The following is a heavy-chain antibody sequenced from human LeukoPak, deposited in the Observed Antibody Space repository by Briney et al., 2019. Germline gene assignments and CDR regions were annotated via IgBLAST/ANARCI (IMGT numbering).Heavy chain of an antibody. V-gene: IGHV1-69*05. J-gene: IGHJ4*02. CDR2: IIPIFGTA. CDR1: VGTFSSYA. D-gene: IGHD2-8*01. Sequence: PVKVSSKASVGTFSSYAISWVRPAPGQGREWMGRIIPIFGTANYAQKFQGRVTITTDESTSTAYMELSRLRSEDTAVYYCAGENCTNGVCRFDYWGQGTLVTVSS. CDR3: AGENCTNGVCRFDY.